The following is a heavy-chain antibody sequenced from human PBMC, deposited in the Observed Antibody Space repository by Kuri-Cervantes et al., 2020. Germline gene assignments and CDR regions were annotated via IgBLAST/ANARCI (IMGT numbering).Heavy chain of an antibody. D-gene: IGHD5-12*01. CDR3: ARGQAGSGYDLFTVGPWDY. Sequence: GESLKISCAASGFTFSSYGMHWVRQAPGKGLEWVSAIGTAGDTYYPGSVKGRFTISRENAKNSLYLQMNSLRAGDTAVYYCARGQAGSGYDLFTVGPWDYWGQGTLVTVSS. CDR1: GFTFSSYG. CDR2: IGTAGDT. J-gene: IGHJ4*02. V-gene: IGHV3-13*01.